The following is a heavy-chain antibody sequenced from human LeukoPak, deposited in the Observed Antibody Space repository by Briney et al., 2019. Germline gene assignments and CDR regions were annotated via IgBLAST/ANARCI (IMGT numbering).Heavy chain of an antibody. CDR3: ARDLWYYGSGRNDYYYMDV. CDR1: GFTFSSYS. V-gene: IGHV3-21*05. Sequence: GGSLRLSCAASGFTFSSYSMNWVRQAPGEGLEWVSYISSSSSYIYYADSVKGRFTISRDNAKNSLYLQMNSLRAEDTAVYYCARDLWYYGSGRNDYYYMDVWGKGTTVTVSS. D-gene: IGHD3-10*01. J-gene: IGHJ6*03. CDR2: ISSSSSYI.